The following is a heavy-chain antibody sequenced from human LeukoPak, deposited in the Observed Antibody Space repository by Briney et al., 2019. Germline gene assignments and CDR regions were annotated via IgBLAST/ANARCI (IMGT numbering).Heavy chain of an antibody. CDR2: IYYSGST. CDR3: ARKVQLSAFDI. Sequence: SETLSLTCTVSGGSISSYYWSWIRHPPGKGLEWIGYIYYSGSTNYNPSLKSRVTISVDTSKNHFSLKLSSVTAAGTAVYYCARKVQLSAFDIWGQGTMVTVSS. V-gene: IGHV4-59*01. CDR1: GGSISSYY. J-gene: IGHJ3*02.